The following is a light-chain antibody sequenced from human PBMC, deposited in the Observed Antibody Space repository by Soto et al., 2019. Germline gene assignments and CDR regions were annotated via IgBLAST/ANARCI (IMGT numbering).Light chain of an antibody. CDR1: QSVISSY. CDR3: QQFGGSLTWT. CDR2: GAS. J-gene: IGKJ1*01. Sequence: EVVLTQSPGSLSLSPGERATLSCRASQSVISSYLAWYQQKPGQAPRLLIYGASSRATGIPDRFSGSGSRTDLTLTISRLEPEDCAVYYCQQFGGSLTWTFGQGTKVEIK. V-gene: IGKV3-20*01.